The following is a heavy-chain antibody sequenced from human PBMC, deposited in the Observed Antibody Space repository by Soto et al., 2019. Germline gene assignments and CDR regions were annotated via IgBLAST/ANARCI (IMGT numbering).Heavy chain of an antibody. CDR1: GGSISSGGYY. D-gene: IGHD6-13*01. CDR3: AREAAGTFLVDY. Sequence: QVQLQESGPGLVKPSQTLSLTCTVSGGSISSGGYYWSWIRQHPGKGLEWIRYIYYSGSTYYNPSLKSRVTISVDTSKNQFSLKLSSVTAADTAVYYCAREAAGTFLVDYWGQGTLVTVSS. CDR2: IYYSGST. J-gene: IGHJ4*02. V-gene: IGHV4-31*03.